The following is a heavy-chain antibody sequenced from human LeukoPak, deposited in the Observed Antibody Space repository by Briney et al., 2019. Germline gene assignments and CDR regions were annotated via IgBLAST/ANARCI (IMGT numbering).Heavy chain of an antibody. J-gene: IGHJ4*02. Sequence: QPGGSLRLSCAASGFTFSSYSMNWVRQAPGKGLEWVSYISSSSSTIYYADSVKGRFTISRDNAKNSLYLQMNSLRAEDTAVYYCARVAAAAGTALDYWGQGTLVTVSS. V-gene: IGHV3-48*04. D-gene: IGHD6-13*01. CDR1: GFTFSSYS. CDR2: ISSSSSTI. CDR3: ARVAAAAGTALDY.